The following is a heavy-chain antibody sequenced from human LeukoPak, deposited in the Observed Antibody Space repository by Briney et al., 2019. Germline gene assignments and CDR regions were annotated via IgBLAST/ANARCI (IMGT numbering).Heavy chain of an antibody. CDR3: VVSRVRGYGLLFDY. J-gene: IGHJ4*02. CDR1: GYTFTSYA. Sequence: ASAKVSCKASGYTFTSYAMNWVRQAPGQGLEWMGWINTNTGNPTYAQGFTGRFVFSLDTSVSTAYLQISSLKAEDTAVYYCVVSRVRGYGLLFDYWGQGTLVTVSS. V-gene: IGHV7-4-1*02. CDR2: INTNTGNP. D-gene: IGHD3-10*01.